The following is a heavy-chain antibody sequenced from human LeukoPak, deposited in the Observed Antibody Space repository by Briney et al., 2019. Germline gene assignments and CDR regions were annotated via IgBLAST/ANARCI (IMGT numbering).Heavy chain of an antibody. J-gene: IGHJ3*02. V-gene: IGHV3-33*07. CDR2: IRYDETSE. D-gene: IGHD4-11*01. CDR1: GFTLSNHG. CDR3: ARLSYRNYLGDAFDI. Sequence: GRSLRLSCAASGFTLSNHGMYWVRQAPGQGLDWVARIRYDETSEDYADSVKGRFTISRDNSKNTLYLQMTSLRAGDTGVYYCARLSYRNYLGDAFDIWGQGTMVTVSS.